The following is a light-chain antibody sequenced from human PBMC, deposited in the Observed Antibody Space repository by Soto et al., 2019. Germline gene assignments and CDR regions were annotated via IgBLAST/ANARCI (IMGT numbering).Light chain of an antibody. CDR1: QSVSSSY. CDR3: QQYDNSFS. CDR2: GAS. Sequence: EIVLTQSPGTLSLSPGERATLSCKASQSVSSSYLAWYQQQPGQAPRLRISGASNRATGIPERLSGSGSGTDFTLTITRMEPEDFAVYYCQQYDNSFSFGGGTKVDIK. V-gene: IGKV3-20*01. J-gene: IGKJ4*01.